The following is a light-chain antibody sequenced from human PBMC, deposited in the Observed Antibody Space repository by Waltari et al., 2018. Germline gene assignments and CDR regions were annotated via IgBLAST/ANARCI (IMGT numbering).Light chain of an antibody. Sequence: EIVMTQSPATLSVSPGERATLSCRASQSVSSNLAWYQQKPGQAPRLLIHAASTRATGIPDRVSGSGSGTEFTLTISSLQSEDIAVYYCQQYNNWPPEYTFGQGTKLEIK. J-gene: IGKJ2*01. CDR2: AAS. V-gene: IGKV3-15*01. CDR1: QSVSSN. CDR3: QQYNNWPPEYT.